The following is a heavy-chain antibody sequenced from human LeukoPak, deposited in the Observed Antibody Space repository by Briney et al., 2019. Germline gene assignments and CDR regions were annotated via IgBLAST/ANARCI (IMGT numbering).Heavy chain of an antibody. CDR1: GFTFSSYA. CDR3: AKDREGTIADYFDY. V-gene: IGHV3-23*01. J-gene: IGHJ4*02. Sequence: GGSLRLSCAASGFTFSSYAMSWVRQAPGKGLEWVSSISGSGGSTYYTDSVKGRFTISRDNSKNTLYLQMNSLRGEDTAVYYCAKDREGTIADYFDYWGQGTLVTVSS. D-gene: IGHD1-7*01. CDR2: ISGSGGST.